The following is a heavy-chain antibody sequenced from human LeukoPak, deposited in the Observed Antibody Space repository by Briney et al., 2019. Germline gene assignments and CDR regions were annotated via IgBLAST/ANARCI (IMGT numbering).Heavy chain of an antibody. Sequence: GSLRLSCAASGFTFSSYSMNWVRQPPGKGLEWIGEINHSGSTNYNPSLKSRVTISVDTSKNQFSLKLSSVTAADTAVYYCARVPSGSGSKWSFDYWGQGTLVTVSS. CDR3: ARVPSGSGSKWSFDY. CDR2: INHSGST. CDR1: GFTFSSYS. V-gene: IGHV4-34*01. D-gene: IGHD3-10*01. J-gene: IGHJ4*02.